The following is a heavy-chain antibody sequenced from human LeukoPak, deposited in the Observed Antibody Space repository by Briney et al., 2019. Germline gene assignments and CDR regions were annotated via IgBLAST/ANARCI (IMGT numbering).Heavy chain of an antibody. CDR1: GFSLSTSGVG. Sequence: SGPTLVKPTQTLTLTCTFSGFSLSTSGVGVGWIRQPPGKALEWLALIYWDDDKRYSPSLKSRLTITKDTSKNQVVLTMTNMDPVDTATYYCAHRRGFELVQNWFDPWGQGTLVTVSS. V-gene: IGHV2-5*02. CDR2: IYWDDDK. CDR3: AHRRGFELVQNWFDP. J-gene: IGHJ5*02. D-gene: IGHD6-13*01.